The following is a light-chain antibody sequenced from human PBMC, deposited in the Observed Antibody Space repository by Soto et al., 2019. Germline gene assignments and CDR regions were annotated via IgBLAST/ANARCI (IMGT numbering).Light chain of an antibody. Sequence: VLTQSPATLSLSPGERATLSCRASQSVSTYLAWYQQKPGQAPRLLIYDASNRATGIPARFSGSGSATDFTLTISSLEPEDFAVYYCQQRSRWITFGQGTRLEIK. CDR1: QSVSTY. J-gene: IGKJ5*01. V-gene: IGKV3-11*01. CDR3: QQRSRWIT. CDR2: DAS.